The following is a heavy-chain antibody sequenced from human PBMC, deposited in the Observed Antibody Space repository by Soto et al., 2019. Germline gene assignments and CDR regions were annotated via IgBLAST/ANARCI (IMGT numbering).Heavy chain of an antibody. J-gene: IGHJ4*02. CDR2: IYYSGST. D-gene: IGHD1-7*01. Sequence: SETLSLTCTVSGGYISSYYWSWIRQPPGKGLEWIGYIYYSGSTNXNPSLKSRVTISVDTSKNQFSLKLSSVTAADTAVYYCARARELELPDYWGQGTLVTVSS. CDR3: ARARELELPDY. CDR1: GGYISSYY. V-gene: IGHV4-59*01.